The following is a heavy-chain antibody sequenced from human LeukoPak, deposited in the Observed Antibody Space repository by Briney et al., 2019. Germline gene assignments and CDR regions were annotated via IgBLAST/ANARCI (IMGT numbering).Heavy chain of an antibody. V-gene: IGHV3-48*03. CDR2: ISSTGGTI. Sequence: GGSLRLSCAASGFTFSSYEMNWVRQAPGKGLEWVSYISSTGGTIYYADSVKGRFTISRDNAKNSLYLQMNSLRAEDTAVCYCAYCSGGTCYYFDYWGQGTLVTVSS. CDR3: AYCSGGTCYYFDY. J-gene: IGHJ4*02. CDR1: GFTFSSYE. D-gene: IGHD2-15*01.